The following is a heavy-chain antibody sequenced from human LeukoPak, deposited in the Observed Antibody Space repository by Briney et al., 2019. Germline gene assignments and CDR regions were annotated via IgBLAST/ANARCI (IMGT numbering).Heavy chain of an antibody. D-gene: IGHD1-26*01. CDR3: ARGSGRELLD. J-gene: IGHJ4*02. V-gene: IGHV3-66*01. Sequence: GGSLRLSCAASGFTVSSNYMSWVRQAPGKGLEWVSVIFSDGSTYYADSVKGRFTISRDNSKNTLCLQMNSLRAEDTAVYYCARGSGRELLDWGQGTLVTVSS. CDR1: GFTVSSNY. CDR2: IFSDGST.